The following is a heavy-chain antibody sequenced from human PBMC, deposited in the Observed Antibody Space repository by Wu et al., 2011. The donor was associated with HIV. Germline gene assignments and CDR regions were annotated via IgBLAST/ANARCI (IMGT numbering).Heavy chain of an antibody. Sequence: QVQLVQSGAEVKKPGASVKVSCKASGYTFSSSDINWVRQAPGQGLEWVGWMNPNTGNTGYGEKFQGRVTISTNTSISTAYMEVRSLRSEDTALYYCVRVSYYYDGSGYNDAFDIWGPRDNG. V-gene: IGHV1-8*03. CDR3: VRVSYYYDGSGYNDAFDI. D-gene: IGHD3-22*01. J-gene: IGHJ3*02. CDR2: MNPNTGNT. CDR1: GYTFSSSD.